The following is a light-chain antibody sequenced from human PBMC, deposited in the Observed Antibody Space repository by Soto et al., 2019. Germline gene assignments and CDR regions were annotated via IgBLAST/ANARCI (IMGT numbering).Light chain of an antibody. CDR1: QDISDY. CDR2: DAS. Sequence: DFQMTQSPSSLSASVGDRVTITCQASQDISDYLNWYQQKPGAAPKLLIYDASNLQAGVPSRFSGSGSGAEFTFTISSLQPEDVATYYCQQYDNIPLTFGGGTKVDI. CDR3: QQYDNIPLT. V-gene: IGKV1-33*01. J-gene: IGKJ4*01.